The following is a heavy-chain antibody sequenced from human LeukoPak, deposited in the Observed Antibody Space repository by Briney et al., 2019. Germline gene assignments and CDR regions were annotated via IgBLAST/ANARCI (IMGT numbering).Heavy chain of an antibody. CDR1: TDSLSSHY. J-gene: IGHJ3*02. D-gene: IGHD4-17*01. CDR3: ARDLVTVTKGFDI. Sequence: SETLSLTRAVSTDSLSSHYGTWIRQPPGKGLEWFGYIAYIGSTNYNPSLKSRVTISIDPPKNQFSLKLSSVTAADTAVYYCARDLVTVTKGFDIWGQGTMVSVSS. CDR2: IAYIGST. V-gene: IGHV4-59*11.